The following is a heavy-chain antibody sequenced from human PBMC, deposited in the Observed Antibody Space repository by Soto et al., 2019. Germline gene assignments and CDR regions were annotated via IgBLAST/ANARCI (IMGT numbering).Heavy chain of an antibody. Sequence: SETLSLTCTVSGGSISSYYWSWIRQPPGKGLEWIGYIYYSGSTNYNPSLKSRVTISVDTSKNQFSLKLSSVTAADTAVYYCARDHPIAVAQFGGGEYYYGMDVWGQGTTVTVSS. J-gene: IGHJ6*02. CDR3: ARDHPIAVAQFGGGEYYYGMDV. CDR1: GGSISSYY. CDR2: IYYSGST. V-gene: IGHV4-59*01. D-gene: IGHD6-19*01.